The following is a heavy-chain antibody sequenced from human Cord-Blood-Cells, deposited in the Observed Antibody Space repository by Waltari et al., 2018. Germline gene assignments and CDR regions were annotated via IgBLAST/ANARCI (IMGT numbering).Heavy chain of an antibody. J-gene: IGHJ4*02. D-gene: IGHD1-1*01. V-gene: IGHV3-30*18. CDR3: AKGDEERRLGY. Sequence: QVQLVESGGGVVQPGRSLRLPCAASGFTFSSYGMHWVRQAPGKGLEWVAVISYDGSNKYYADSVKGRFTISRDNSKNTLYLQMNSLRAEDTAVYYCAKGDEERRLGYWGQGTLVTVSS. CDR2: ISYDGSNK. CDR1: GFTFSSYG.